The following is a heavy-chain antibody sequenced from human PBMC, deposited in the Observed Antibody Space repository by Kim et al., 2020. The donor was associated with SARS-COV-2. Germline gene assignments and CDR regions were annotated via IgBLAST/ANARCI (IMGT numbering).Heavy chain of an antibody. J-gene: IGHJ4*02. D-gene: IGHD3-22*01. V-gene: IGHV4-59*01. CDR3: AGARYYYDSSGYKSPWYFDY. CDR2: IYYSGST. CDR1: GGSISSYY. Sequence: SETLSLTCTVSGGSISSYYWSWIRQPPGKGLEWIGYIYYSGSTNYNPSLKSRVTISVDTSKNQFSLKLSCVTAADTAVYYCAGARYYYDSSGYKSPWYFDYWGQGTLVTVSS.